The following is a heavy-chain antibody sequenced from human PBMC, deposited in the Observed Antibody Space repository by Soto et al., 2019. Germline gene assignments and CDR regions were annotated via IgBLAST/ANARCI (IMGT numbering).Heavy chain of an antibody. V-gene: IGHV3-21*01. D-gene: IGHD2-8*01. Sequence: EVQLVESGGGLVNPGGSLRLSCATSGFTFSSYSMNWVRQAPGKGLEWVSSISSSGTYIYYADSVKGRFTISREDAKNSLFLQMSSLRVEDTAVYYCARGGDTIGSWPRYWGQGTLVTVSS. CDR2: ISSSGTYI. CDR3: ARGGDTIGSWPRY. J-gene: IGHJ4*02. CDR1: GFTFSSYS.